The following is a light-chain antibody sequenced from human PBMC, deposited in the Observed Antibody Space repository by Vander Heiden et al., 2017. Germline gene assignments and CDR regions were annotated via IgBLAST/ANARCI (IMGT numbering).Light chain of an antibody. CDR2: EGT. Sequence: SYVLTQPPSVSVSPGQTARTTCSGDALPHQHAYWYQQNAGQAPLLLIYEGTDRPSGIPERFSGSRSGTIVTLTISGVQAEDEADYYCQSTDSSGNDHVVFGGGTKLTVL. J-gene: IGLJ2*01. CDR1: ALPHQH. CDR3: QSTDSSGNDHVV. V-gene: IGLV3-25*03.